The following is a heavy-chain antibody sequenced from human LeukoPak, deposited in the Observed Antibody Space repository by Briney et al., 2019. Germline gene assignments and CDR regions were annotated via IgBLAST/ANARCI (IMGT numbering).Heavy chain of an antibody. Sequence: GESLKISCTGSGYSFTSYWIGWVRQMPGKGLEWMGIIYPGDSDTRYSPSFQGQVTISADKSISTTYLQWSSLKASDTAMYYCASLGYCSSPSCEYYFDYWGQGTLVTVSS. V-gene: IGHV5-51*01. CDR2: IYPGDSDT. CDR1: GYSFTSYW. D-gene: IGHD2-2*01. J-gene: IGHJ4*02. CDR3: ASLGYCSSPSCEYYFDY.